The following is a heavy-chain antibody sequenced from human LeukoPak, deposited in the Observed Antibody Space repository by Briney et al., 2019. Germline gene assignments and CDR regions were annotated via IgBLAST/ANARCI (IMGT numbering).Heavy chain of an antibody. Sequence: ASVKVSCKASGYTFTGYYIHWVRQAPGQGLEWMGWINPNSGGTNYAQKFQGRVTMTRDTSISTAYMELSRLRPDDTAVYYCARDRCSGGSCYSFYWGQGTLVTVSS. D-gene: IGHD2-15*01. CDR1: GYTFTGYY. V-gene: IGHV1-2*02. J-gene: IGHJ4*02. CDR3: ARDRCSGGSCYSFY. CDR2: INPNSGGT.